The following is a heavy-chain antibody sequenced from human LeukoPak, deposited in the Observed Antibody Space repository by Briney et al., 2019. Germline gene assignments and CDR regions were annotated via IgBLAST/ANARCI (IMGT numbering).Heavy chain of an antibody. J-gene: IGHJ4*02. Sequence: ASVKVSCKASGYTFTSYDINWVRQATGQGLEWMGWMNPNSGNTGYAQKFQGRVTMTRNTSISTAYMELSSLRSDDTAVYYCARDSRPYGSGSYPCDYWGQGTLVTVSS. D-gene: IGHD3-10*01. CDR1: GYTFTSYD. V-gene: IGHV1-8*01. CDR3: ARDSRPYGSGSYPCDY. CDR2: MNPNSGNT.